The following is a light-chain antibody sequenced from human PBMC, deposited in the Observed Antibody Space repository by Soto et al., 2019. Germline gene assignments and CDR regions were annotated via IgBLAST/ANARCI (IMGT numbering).Light chain of an antibody. Sequence: DIQMTQSPSTLSASVGDRVTITCRASQSISTWLAWYQQEPGKAPKLLIHKASSLQSGVPSRFSGSGSGTDFTLTISSLHPDDFATYYCQQSYSTSWTFGQGTKVEIK. J-gene: IGKJ1*01. CDR3: QQSYSTSWT. CDR1: QSISTW. V-gene: IGKV1-5*03. CDR2: KAS.